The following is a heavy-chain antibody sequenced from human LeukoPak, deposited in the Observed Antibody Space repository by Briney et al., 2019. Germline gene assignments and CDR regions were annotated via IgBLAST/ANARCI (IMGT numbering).Heavy chain of an antibody. D-gene: IGHD3-10*01. J-gene: IGHJ2*01. CDR3: ASRSGPKRSGSRPSLWYFDL. CDR1: GGSFSGYY. CDR2: INHSAST. V-gene: IGHV4-34*01. Sequence: SETLSLTCAVYGGSFSGYYWSWIRQPPGKGLEWIGEINHSASTNYNPSLKSRVTISVDTSKNQFSLKLSSVTAADTAVYYCASRSGPKRSGSRPSLWYFDLWGRGTLVTVSS.